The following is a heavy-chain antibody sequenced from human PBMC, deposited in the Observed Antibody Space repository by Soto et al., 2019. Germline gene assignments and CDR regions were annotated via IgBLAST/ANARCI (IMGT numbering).Heavy chain of an antibody. Sequence: SEEVSCKTPGFPFTSSAEHWVRQALGHRHKWIGWIDVGSANANYAQMLQERVTISRDMSTSTSYMELRSLRPEDTAVYYCAAAVGGYIYGIARRCGPGTLITVS. CDR2: IDVGSANA. CDR1: GFPFTSSA. D-gene: IGHD6-13*01. CDR3: AAAVGGYIYGIARR. V-gene: IGHV1-58*01. J-gene: IGHJ4*02.